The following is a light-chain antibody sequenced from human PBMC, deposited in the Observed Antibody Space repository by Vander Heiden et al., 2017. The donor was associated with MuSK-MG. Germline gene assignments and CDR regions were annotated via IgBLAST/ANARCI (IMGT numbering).Light chain of an antibody. V-gene: IGKV1-39*01. CDR2: AAS. CDR3: QQSYSTLSRT. J-gene: IGKJ2*01. Sequence: DIQMTQSPSSLSASVGDRVTITCRASQSISSYLNWYQQKPGKAPKLLIYAASSLQSGVPSRFSGSGSGTDFTLTISSLQPEDFATYYCQQSYSTLSRTFGQGTKLXIK. CDR1: QSISSY.